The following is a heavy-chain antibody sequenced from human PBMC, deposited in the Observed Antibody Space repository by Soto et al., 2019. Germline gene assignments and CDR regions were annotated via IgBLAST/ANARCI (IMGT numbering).Heavy chain of an antibody. J-gene: IGHJ4*02. D-gene: IGHD6-19*01. Sequence: GGSLRLSCGASGFTFSNYAMSWVRQAPGKGLQWVSAIGGSGVDTYYADSAKGRFTISRDNSRDTLYLQMSSLRADDTAVYYCAVPTGIEVTGPDYWGQGTLVTVSS. CDR3: AVPTGIEVTGPDY. CDR2: IGGSGVDT. V-gene: IGHV3-23*01. CDR1: GFTFSNYA.